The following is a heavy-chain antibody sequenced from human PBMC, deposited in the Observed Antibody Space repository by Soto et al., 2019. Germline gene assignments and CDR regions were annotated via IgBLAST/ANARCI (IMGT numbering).Heavy chain of an antibody. D-gene: IGHD6-19*01. J-gene: IGHJ3*01. CDR3: VREGGGRYSPGSFDL. Sequence: EVQLLESGGGLVRPGESLRLSCTTSGFTFNNYAMNWVRQAPGKGLEGVSFISGSGGSAYYADSVQGRFTISRDNSRNTLYLQMNSLRAEDTAIYSCVREGGGRYSPGSFDLWGRGTKVTVSS. CDR2: ISGSGGSA. CDR1: GFTFNNYA. V-gene: IGHV3-23*01.